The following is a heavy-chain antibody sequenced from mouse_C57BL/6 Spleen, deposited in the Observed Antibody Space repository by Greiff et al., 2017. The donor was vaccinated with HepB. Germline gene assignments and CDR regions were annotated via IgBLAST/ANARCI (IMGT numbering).Heavy chain of an antibody. CDR1: GFTFSSYA. CDR2: ISSGGDYI. Sequence: EVKLQESGEGLVKPGGSLKLSCAASGFTFSSYAMSWVRQTPEKRLEWVAYISSGGDYIYYADTVKGRFTISRDNARNTLYLQMSSLKSEDTAMYYCTRDRAVGYAMDYWGQGTSVTVSS. J-gene: IGHJ4*01. V-gene: IGHV5-9-1*02. CDR3: TRDRAVGYAMDY. D-gene: IGHD1-1*01.